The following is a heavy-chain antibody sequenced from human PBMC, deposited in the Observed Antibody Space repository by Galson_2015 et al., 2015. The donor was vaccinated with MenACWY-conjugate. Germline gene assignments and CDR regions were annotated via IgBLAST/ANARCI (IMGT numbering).Heavy chain of an antibody. V-gene: IGHV3-64D*09. Sequence: SLRLSCAASGFVFSSYPMHWVRQAPGEGLECISTISPSGSNTFYADSAKGRFSISRDNSKTTVYLHMSSLRPEDTAVYYCVKAWYSRGWYSLYNFLFQHWGQGTQVIVSS. CDR1: GFVFSSYP. J-gene: IGHJ1*01. CDR2: ISPSGSNT. D-gene: IGHD6-19*01. CDR3: VKAWYSRGWYSLYNFLFQH.